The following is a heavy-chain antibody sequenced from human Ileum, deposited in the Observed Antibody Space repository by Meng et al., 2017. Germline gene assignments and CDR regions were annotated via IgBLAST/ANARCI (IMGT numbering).Heavy chain of an antibody. V-gene: IGHV4-4*02. CDR1: GEFISTNW. CDR3: ARGAIGTRPFDY. J-gene: IGHJ4*02. Sequence: QVQREGSGPGLVKPSGTLSLTCAVSGEFISTNWWNWVRQPPGKGLEWIGEIYHSGAFNYNPSLRSRVTISVDKSKNQLSLKLGSLTAADTAVYYCARGAIGTRPFDYWGQGTLVTVSS. D-gene: IGHD2-21*01. CDR2: IYHSGAF.